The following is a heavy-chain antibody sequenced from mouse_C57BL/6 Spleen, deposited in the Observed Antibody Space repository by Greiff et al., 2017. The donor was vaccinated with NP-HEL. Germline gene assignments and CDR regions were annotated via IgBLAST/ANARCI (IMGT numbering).Heavy chain of an antibody. CDR1: GYSITSGYY. D-gene: IGHD1-1*01. J-gene: IGHJ4*01. Sequence: EVQLQESGPGLVKPSQSLSLTCSVTGYSITSGYYWNWIRQFPGNKLEWMGYISYDGSNNYNPSLKNRISITRDTSKNQFFLKLNSVTTEDTATYYCARGPGITTVVALYAMDYWGQGTSVTVSS. CDR3: ARGPGITTVVALYAMDY. V-gene: IGHV3-6*01. CDR2: ISYDGSN.